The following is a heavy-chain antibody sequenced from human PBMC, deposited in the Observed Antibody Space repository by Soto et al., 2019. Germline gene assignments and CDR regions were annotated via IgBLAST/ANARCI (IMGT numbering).Heavy chain of an antibody. Sequence: SETLSLTCTVSGGSISSYYWSWIRQPPGKGLEWIGYIYYSGSTNYNPSLKSRVTISVDTSKNQFSLKLSSVTAADTAVYYCARDKTVEDDAFDIWGQGTMVTVSS. D-gene: IGHD2-21*01. J-gene: IGHJ3*02. CDR3: ARDKTVEDDAFDI. CDR1: GGSISSYY. V-gene: IGHV4-59*01. CDR2: IYYSGST.